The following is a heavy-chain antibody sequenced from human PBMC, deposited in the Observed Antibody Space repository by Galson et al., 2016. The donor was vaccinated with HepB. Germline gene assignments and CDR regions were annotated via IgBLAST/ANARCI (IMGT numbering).Heavy chain of an antibody. Sequence: SLRLSCAASGFTFRNYGMTWVRQAPGKGLEVVSSISRSGDSTDYADSEKGRFTISRDNSKNTLSLQMNSLRAEDTAVYYCARVGGPLWFGELLGWGQGTMVTVSS. V-gene: IGHV3-23*01. CDR1: GFTFRNYG. CDR2: ISRSGDST. J-gene: IGHJ3*01. D-gene: IGHD3-10*01. CDR3: ARVGGPLWFGELLG.